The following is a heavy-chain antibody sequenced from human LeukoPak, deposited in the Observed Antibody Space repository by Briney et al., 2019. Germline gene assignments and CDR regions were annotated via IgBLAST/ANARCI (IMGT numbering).Heavy chain of an antibody. V-gene: IGHV4-34*01. D-gene: IGHD5-18*01. J-gene: IGHJ6*02. CDR2: INHSGST. CDR3: ARVRGAGYSYGYYYYGMDV. Sequence: SETLSLTCAVYGGSFSSYYWSWIRQPPGKGLEWIGEINHSGSTNYNPSLKSRVTISVDTSKNQFSLNLSSVTAADTAVYYCARVRGAGYSYGYYYYGMDVWGQETTVTVSS. CDR1: GGSFSSYY.